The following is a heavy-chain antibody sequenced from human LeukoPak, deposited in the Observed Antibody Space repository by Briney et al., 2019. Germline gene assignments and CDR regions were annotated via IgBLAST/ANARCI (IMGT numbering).Heavy chain of an antibody. D-gene: IGHD6-19*01. CDR1: GGYISSYY. Sequence: SETLSLTCTVSGGYISSYYWSWIRQPPGKGLEWIGCIYYSGSTNYNPSLKSRVTISVDTSKNQFSLKLSSVTAADTAVYYCARRSGYSSGWYTGPFNWFDPWGQGTLVPVSS. V-gene: IGHV4-59*01. CDR2: IYYSGST. CDR3: ARRSGYSSGWYTGPFNWFDP. J-gene: IGHJ5*02.